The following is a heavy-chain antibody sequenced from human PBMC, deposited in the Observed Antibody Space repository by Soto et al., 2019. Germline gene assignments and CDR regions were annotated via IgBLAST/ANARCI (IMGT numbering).Heavy chain of an antibody. V-gene: IGHV4-31*03. CDR3: ARDNYDIWTGSGNWFDP. CDR1: GGSISSGGYY. Sequence: QVQLQESGPGLVKPSQTLSLTCTVSGGSISSGGYYWSWIRQHPGKGLEWIGYIYYSGSTYYNPCLKTRLTLTVDTSKNPFSLKLSSVTAADTAVYYCARDNYDIWTGSGNWFDPWGQGTLVTVSS. D-gene: IGHD3-9*01. J-gene: IGHJ5*02. CDR2: IYYSGST.